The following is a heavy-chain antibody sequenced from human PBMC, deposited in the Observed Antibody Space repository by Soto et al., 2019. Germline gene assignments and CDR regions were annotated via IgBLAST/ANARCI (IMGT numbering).Heavy chain of an antibody. Sequence: PSETLSLTCTVSGGAISSHYWSWIRQPPGKGLEWIGYIYYGGSTNYNPSLKSRVTISVDTSKNQFSLKLSSVTAADTAVYYCARGSNGRGAFDIWGQGTMVTVSS. CDR1: GGAISSHY. J-gene: IGHJ3*02. CDR2: IYYGGST. D-gene: IGHD1-1*01. CDR3: ARGSNGRGAFDI. V-gene: IGHV4-59*11.